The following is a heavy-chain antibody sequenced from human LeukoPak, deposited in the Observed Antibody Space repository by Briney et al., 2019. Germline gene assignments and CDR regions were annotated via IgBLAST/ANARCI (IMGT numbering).Heavy chain of an antibody. CDR2: IRGDNGNT. D-gene: IGHD3-10*01. Sequence: ASVKVSCKASGYTFSNYGISWVRQAPGQGLEWVGWIRGDNGNTNYAQKLQGRVTMTTDTSTSTAYMELRSLGSDETAVYYCASIYGSGSYYMTNYYYYYYMDVWGKGTTVTISS. CDR3: ASIYGSGSYYMTNYYYYYYMDV. CDR1: GYTFSNYG. V-gene: IGHV1-18*01. J-gene: IGHJ6*03.